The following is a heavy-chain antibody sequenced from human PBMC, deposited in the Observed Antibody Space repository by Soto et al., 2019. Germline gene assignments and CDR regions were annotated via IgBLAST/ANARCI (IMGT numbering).Heavy chain of an antibody. CDR3: AADVGGYIYGLARH. D-gene: IGHD4-17*01. CDR1: GGSFSGYY. J-gene: IGHJ4*02. Sequence: SETLSLTCAVYGGSFSGYYWSWIRQPPGKGLEWIGEINHSGSTNYNPSLKSRVTISVDTSKNQFSLKLSSVTAADTAVYYCAADVGGYIYGLARHWGPGTLVTSPQ. V-gene: IGHV4-34*01. CDR2: INHSGST.